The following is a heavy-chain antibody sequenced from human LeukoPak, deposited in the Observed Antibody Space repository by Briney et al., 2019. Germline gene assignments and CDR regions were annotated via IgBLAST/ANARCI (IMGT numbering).Heavy chain of an antibody. Sequence: SETLSLTCTVSGGSISSYYWNWIRQPAGKGLEWIGRMYSSGTTSYNSSLKSRVTISVDTSKNQFSLKLSSVTAADTAVYYCARGVDERYYYYYGMDVWGQGTTVTVSS. V-gene: IGHV4-4*07. J-gene: IGHJ6*02. D-gene: IGHD2-15*01. CDR3: ARGVDERYYYYYGMDV. CDR1: GGSISSYY. CDR2: MYSSGTT.